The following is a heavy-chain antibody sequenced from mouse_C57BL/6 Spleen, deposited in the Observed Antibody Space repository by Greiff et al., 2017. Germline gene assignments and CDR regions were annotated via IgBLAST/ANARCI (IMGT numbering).Heavy chain of an antibody. CDR2: IDPDDGDT. Sequence: VQLQQSGAELVRPGASVKLSCTASGFTINDYYMHWVKQRPDQGLEWIGRIDPDDGDTEYAPKFQGKATMTEDTSSNTAYLQLSSLTSEDAAVYYCTTGYGSIYGDYWGQGTTLTVSS. D-gene: IGHD1-1*01. J-gene: IGHJ2*01. CDR3: TTGYGSIYGDY. CDR1: GFTINDYY. V-gene: IGHV14-1*01.